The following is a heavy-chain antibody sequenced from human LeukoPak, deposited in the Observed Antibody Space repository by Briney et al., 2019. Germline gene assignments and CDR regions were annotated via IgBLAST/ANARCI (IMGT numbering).Heavy chain of an antibody. J-gene: IGHJ3*02. Sequence: GGSLRLSCAASGFTFSSYGMHWVRQAPGKGLEWVAFIRYDGSNKYYADSVKGRFTISRDNAKNTLYLQMNSLRAEDTAVYYCARSGYRLIDAFDIWGQGTMVTVSS. V-gene: IGHV3-30*02. D-gene: IGHD3-3*01. CDR3: ARSGYRLIDAFDI. CDR1: GFTFSSYG. CDR2: IRYDGSNK.